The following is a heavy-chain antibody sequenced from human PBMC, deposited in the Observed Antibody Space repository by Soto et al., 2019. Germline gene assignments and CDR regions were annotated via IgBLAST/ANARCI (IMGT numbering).Heavy chain of an antibody. CDR3: ARARGGVGQQRVSGRYYFDY. J-gene: IGHJ4*02. CDR2: INHSGST. V-gene: IGHV4-34*01. Sequence: QVQLQQWGAGLLKPSETLSLTCAVYGGSFSGYYWSWIRQPPGTGLEWIGEINHSGSTNYNPALKGRVTVPVDRSKNQFSLTLSTVTAADTAVYYCARARGGVGQQRVSGRYYFDYWGQGTLVTVSS. D-gene: IGHD6-13*01. CDR1: GGSFSGYY.